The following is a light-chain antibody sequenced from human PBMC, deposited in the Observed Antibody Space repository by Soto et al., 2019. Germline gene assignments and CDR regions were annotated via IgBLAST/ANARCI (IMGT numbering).Light chain of an antibody. CDR1: QSVSSY. CDR2: DAS. CDR3: QQRSNGPLA. Sequence: EIVLTQSPATLSLSPGERATLSCRASQSVSSYLAWYQQKPGQAPRLLIYDASNRATGIPARFSGSGSGTDFTLTISSLEPEDFAVYYCQQRSNGPLAFGGGTKVRSN. J-gene: IGKJ4*01. V-gene: IGKV3-11*01.